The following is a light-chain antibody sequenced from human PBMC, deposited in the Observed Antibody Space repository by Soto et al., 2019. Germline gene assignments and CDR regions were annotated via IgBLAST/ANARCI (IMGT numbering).Light chain of an antibody. CDR1: SNDVGAFDY. CDR3: SSYTTNNAHV. CDR2: EVF. J-gene: IGLJ2*01. V-gene: IGLV2-14*01. Sequence: QSVLTQPASISASHGQSISISCTGTSNDVGAFDYVSWYQQHPGKAPKLIIFEVFNRPSGVSTRFSGSKSGSTASLTISGLQAEDEADYFCSSYTTNNAHVFGGGTKLTVL.